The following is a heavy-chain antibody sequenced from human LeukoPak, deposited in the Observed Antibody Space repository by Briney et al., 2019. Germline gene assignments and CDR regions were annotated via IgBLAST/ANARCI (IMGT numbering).Heavy chain of an antibody. J-gene: IGHJ6*03. CDR1: GYTLTELS. V-gene: IGHV1-24*01. D-gene: IGHD4-17*01. CDR2: FDPEDGET. Sequence: ASVKVSCKVSGYTLTELSMHWVRQAPGKGLEWMGGFDPEDGETIYAQKFQGRVTMTEDTSTDTAYMELSSLRSEDTAVYYCARSRCEYGDFNYYYYYMDVWGKGTTVTVSS. CDR3: ARSRCEYGDFNYYYYYMDV.